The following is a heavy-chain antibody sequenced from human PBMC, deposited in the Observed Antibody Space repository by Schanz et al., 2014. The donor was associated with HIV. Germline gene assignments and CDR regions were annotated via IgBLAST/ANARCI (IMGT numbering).Heavy chain of an antibody. CDR1: GFTFSSYG. CDR2: ISYDGSNK. CDR3: ARDAASHSYDSTMDV. J-gene: IGHJ6*02. D-gene: IGHD3-16*01. V-gene: IGHV3-30*03. Sequence: QVQLVESGGGVVQPGRSLRLSCAASGFTFSSYGMHWVRQAPGKGLEWVAVISYDGSNKYYTDSVKGRFTISRDSSKNTLYLQMNSLRAEDTAVYYCARDAASHSYDSTMDVWGQGTTVTVSS.